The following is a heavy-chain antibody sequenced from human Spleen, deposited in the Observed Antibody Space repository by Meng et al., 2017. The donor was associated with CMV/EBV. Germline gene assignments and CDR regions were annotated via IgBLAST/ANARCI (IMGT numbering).Heavy chain of an antibody. CDR2: INHSGST. Sequence: YGGSFSGYYWSWIRQPPGKGLEWMGEINHSGSTNYNPSLKSRGTISVDTSKNQFSLKLSSVTAADTAVYYCARIRRDIRWRYWYFDLWGRGTPVTVSS. CDR3: ARIRRDIRWRYWYFDL. V-gene: IGHV4-34*01. D-gene: IGHD2-15*01. CDR1: GGSFSGYY. J-gene: IGHJ2*01.